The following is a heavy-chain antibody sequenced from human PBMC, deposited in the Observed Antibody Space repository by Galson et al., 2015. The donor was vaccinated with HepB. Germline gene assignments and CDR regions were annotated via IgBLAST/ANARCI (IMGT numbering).Heavy chain of an antibody. CDR3: ARVIGGTGYYFDY. CDR2: IYSGGST. D-gene: IGHD1-1*01. Sequence: SLRLSCAASGFTVSSNYMSWVRQAPGKGLEWVSVIYSGGSTYYADSVKGRFTISRDNSKNTLYLQMNSLRAEDTAVYYCARVIGGTGYYFDYWGQGTLVTVSS. V-gene: IGHV3-66*01. CDR1: GFTVSSNY. J-gene: IGHJ4*02.